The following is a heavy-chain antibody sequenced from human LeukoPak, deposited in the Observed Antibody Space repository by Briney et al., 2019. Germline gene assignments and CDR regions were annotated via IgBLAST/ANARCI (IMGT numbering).Heavy chain of an antibody. D-gene: IGHD3-22*01. J-gene: IGHJ6*02. CDR1: GFTFSDYY. CDR3: ARDDYYDSSGVYYYGMDV. Sequence: TGGSLRLSSAASGFTFSDYYMSWIRQAPGKGLEWVSYISSSGSTIYYADSVKGRFTISRDNAKNSLYLQMNSLRAEDTAVYYCARDDYYDSSGVYYYGMDVWGQGTTVTVSS. CDR2: ISSSGSTI. V-gene: IGHV3-11*01.